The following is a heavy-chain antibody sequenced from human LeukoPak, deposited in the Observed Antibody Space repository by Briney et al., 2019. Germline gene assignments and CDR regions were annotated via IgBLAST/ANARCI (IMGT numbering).Heavy chain of an antibody. J-gene: IGHJ4*02. CDR1: GFTFSSYA. CDR3: AKDRDVVVPAATSSDY. CDR2: ISGSGGST. D-gene: IGHD2-2*01. Sequence: PGGSLRLSCVASGFTFSSYAMSWVRQAPGKGLEWVSAISGSGGSTYYADSVKGRFTISRDNSKNTLYLQMNSLRAEDTAVYYCAKDRDVVVPAATSSDYWGQGTLVTVSS. V-gene: IGHV3-23*01.